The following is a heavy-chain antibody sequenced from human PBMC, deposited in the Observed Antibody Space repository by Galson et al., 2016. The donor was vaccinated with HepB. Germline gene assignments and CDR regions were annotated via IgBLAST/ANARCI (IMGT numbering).Heavy chain of an antibody. CDR2: FDPDSGET. CDR3: ATARYRITWNFSYYDGLDV. D-gene: IGHD6-13*01. J-gene: IGHJ6*02. CDR1: GYTFTELC. Sequence: SVKVSCKVSGYTFTELCIHWVRQAPGKGLEWMGGFDPDSGETIYAQKFQGRVTVTEDTSTDTAYMELSSLRSEDTAVYYCATARYRITWNFSYYDGLDVWGQGTLVTVSS. V-gene: IGHV1-24*01.